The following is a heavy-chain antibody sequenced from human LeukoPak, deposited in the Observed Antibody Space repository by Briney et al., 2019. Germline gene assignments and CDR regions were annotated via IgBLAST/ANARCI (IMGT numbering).Heavy chain of an antibody. CDR3: ARVDSSVWPDAFDI. CDR2: ISYDGSNK. V-gene: IGHV3-30*04. Sequence: QPGRSLRLSCAASGFSFSSCAMHWVRQAPGKGLEWVAIISYDGSNKYHADSVRGRFTVSRDNSKNTLYLQMNSLRPEDTAVYYCARVDSSVWPDAFDIWGQGTMLTVSS. CDR1: GFSFSSCA. D-gene: IGHD6-19*01. J-gene: IGHJ3*02.